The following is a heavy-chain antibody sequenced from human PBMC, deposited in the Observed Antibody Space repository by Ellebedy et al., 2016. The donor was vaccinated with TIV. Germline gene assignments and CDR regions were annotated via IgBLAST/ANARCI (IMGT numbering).Heavy chain of an antibody. Sequence: MPSETLSLTCTVSGDSISSGGYYWGWIRQHPGKGLEWIGSIYYSGETFYNPSLKSRATVSSEKSMNRFSLRRTSVTAADTAVYYCARLRVGASMPTDYWGPGALVTVSS. V-gene: IGHV4-31*03. CDR1: GDSISSGGYY. CDR2: IYYSGET. J-gene: IGHJ4*01. D-gene: IGHD2/OR15-2a*01. CDR3: ARLRVGASMPTDY.